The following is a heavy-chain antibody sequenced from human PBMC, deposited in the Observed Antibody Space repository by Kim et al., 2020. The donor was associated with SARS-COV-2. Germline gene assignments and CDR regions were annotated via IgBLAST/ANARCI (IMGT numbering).Heavy chain of an antibody. Sequence: TIYYADSVKGRFTISRDNAKNSLYLQMNSLRDEDTAVYYCARDGVWGMDVWGQGTTVTVSS. V-gene: IGHV3-48*02. CDR3: ARDGVWGMDV. CDR2: TI. D-gene: IGHD3-16*01. J-gene: IGHJ6*02.